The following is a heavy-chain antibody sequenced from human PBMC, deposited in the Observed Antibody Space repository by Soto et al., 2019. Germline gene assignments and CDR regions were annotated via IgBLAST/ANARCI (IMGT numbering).Heavy chain of an antibody. CDR2: ISSISSYI. V-gene: IGHV3-21*01. J-gene: IGHJ5*02. CDR3: ATYNWNYKGFDP. CDR1: GFTFSSYS. Sequence: GGSLRLSCAASGFTFSSYSMNWVRQAPGKGLEWVSSISSISSYIYYADSVKGRFTISRDNAKNSLYLQMNSLRAEDTAVYYCATYNWNYKGFDPWGQGTLVTVSS. D-gene: IGHD1-7*01.